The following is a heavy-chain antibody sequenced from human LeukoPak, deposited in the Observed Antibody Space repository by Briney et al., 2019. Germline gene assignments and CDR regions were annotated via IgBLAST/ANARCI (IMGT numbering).Heavy chain of an antibody. CDR1: GFAFSNTG. D-gene: IGHD4-17*01. Sequence: GGSLRLSCATSGFAFSNTGMTWVRQAPERGVEWVSTISRTGEGTHYADSVKGRFTISRENAKNTLSLFMDSLRADDTATYYCARDAGGAWPFDYWGQGTRVIVSS. J-gene: IGHJ4*02. CDR3: ARDAGGAWPFDY. V-gene: IGHV3-23*01. CDR2: ISRTGEGT.